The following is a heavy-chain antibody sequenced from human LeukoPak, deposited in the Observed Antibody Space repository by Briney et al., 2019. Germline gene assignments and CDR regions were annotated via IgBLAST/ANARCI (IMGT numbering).Heavy chain of an antibody. CDR1: GYTFTGYY. CDR3: ARSPDILTGENFDY. J-gene: IGHJ4*02. V-gene: IGHV1-2*02. D-gene: IGHD3-9*01. CDR2: INLNSGGT. Sequence: GASVKVSCKASGYTFTGYYMHWVRQAPGQGLEWMGWINLNSGGTNYAQKFQGRVTMTRDTSINTVYMELSRLRSDDTAVNHCARSPDILTGENFDYWGQGTLVTVSS.